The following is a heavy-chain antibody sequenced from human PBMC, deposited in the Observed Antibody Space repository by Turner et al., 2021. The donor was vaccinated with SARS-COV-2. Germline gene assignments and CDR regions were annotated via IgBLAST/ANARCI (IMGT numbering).Heavy chain of an antibody. J-gene: IGHJ4*02. D-gene: IGHD6-19*01. Sequence: EVQLLESGGGLVQPGGPLGPSCAASGSTSGSDAITWVRQGPGKGLEGVSSITGSANITHYADYVKGRFTISRDNSKNTLHLQMNSLRAEDTAIYYCAKDREGTGADYFDYWGQGTLVTVSS. CDR3: AKDREGTGADYFDY. V-gene: IGHV3-23*01. CDR2: ITGSANIT. CDR1: GSTSGSDA.